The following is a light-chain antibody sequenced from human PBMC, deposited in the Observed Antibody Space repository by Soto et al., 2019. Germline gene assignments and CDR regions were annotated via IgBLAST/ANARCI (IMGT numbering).Light chain of an antibody. CDR1: QDINIY. CDR3: QQYGNLPLT. Sequence: DIQMTQSPSSLSAFVGDRVTITCQASQDINIYLNWYQQKPGKAPTLLIYDASNLSTGVPSRFSGSGSETEFTFSISSLQPEDVATYYCQQYGNLPLTCGGGTTVEIK. J-gene: IGKJ4*01. CDR2: DAS. V-gene: IGKV1-33*01.